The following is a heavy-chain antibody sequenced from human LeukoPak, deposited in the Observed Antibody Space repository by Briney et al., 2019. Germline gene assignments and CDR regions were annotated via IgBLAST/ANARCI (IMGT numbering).Heavy chain of an antibody. J-gene: IGHJ4*02. CDR3: ARVIVGATDQYYFNY. D-gene: IGHD1-26*01. CDR1: GYTFTGYY. CDR2: INPNSGGT. Sequence: ASVKVSCKASGYTFTGYYMHWVRQAPGQGLEWMGWINPNSGGTNYAQKFQGRVTMTRDTSISTAYMELSRLRSDDTAVYYCARVIVGATDQYYFNYWGQGTLVTVSS. V-gene: IGHV1-2*02.